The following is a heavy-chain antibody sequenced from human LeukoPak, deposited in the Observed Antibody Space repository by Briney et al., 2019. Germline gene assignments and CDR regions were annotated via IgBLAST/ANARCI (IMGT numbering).Heavy chain of an antibody. CDR1: GGSISSGGYY. D-gene: IGHD3-22*01. Sequence: SETLSLTCTVSGGSISSGGYYWSWIRQHPGKGLEWIGYIYYSGSTYYNPSLKSRVTISVDTSKNQFSLKLSSVTAADTAVYYCARILYYYDSSGYYRWNAFDIWGQGTMVTVSS. V-gene: IGHV4-31*03. CDR2: IYYSGST. CDR3: ARILYYYDSSGYYRWNAFDI. J-gene: IGHJ3*02.